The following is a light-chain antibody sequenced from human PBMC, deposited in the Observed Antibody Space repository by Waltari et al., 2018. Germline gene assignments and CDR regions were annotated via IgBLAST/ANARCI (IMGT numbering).Light chain of an antibody. CDR1: QGLTSY. J-gene: IGKJ5*01. Sequence: QLTQSPSFLSASVGDRVTITCRASQGLTSYFAWYQQKPGKAPKLLIYDISTLQSGVPSRFSGSGSGTEFTLTISSLQPEDSATYYCQQLNEYPITFGQGTRVETK. V-gene: IGKV1-9*01. CDR2: DIS. CDR3: QQLNEYPIT.